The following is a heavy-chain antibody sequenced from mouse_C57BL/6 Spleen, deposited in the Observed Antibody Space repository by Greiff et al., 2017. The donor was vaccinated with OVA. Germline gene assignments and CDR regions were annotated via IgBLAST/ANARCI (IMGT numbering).Heavy chain of an antibody. J-gene: IGHJ3*01. V-gene: IGHV14-4*01. Sequence: EVQLQESGAELVRPGASVKLSCTASGFNIKDDYMHWVKQRPEQGLEWIGWIDPENGDTEYASKFQGKATITADTSSNTAYLQLSRLTSEDTAVYYCTLYDYWFAYWGQRSLVTVSA. D-gene: IGHD2-4*01. CDR3: TLYDYWFAY. CDR2: IDPENGDT. CDR1: GFNIKDDY.